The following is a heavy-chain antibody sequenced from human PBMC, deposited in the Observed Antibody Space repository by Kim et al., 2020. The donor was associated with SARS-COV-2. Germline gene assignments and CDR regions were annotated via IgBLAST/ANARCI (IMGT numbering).Heavy chain of an antibody. Sequence: GGSLRLSCAGSGFIFSNNWMTWVRQAPGKGLEWVSNIKQDGSEKSYVDSVKGRFTISRDNAKKSLYLQMSSLRAEDTAVYYCATRPPDNARIDYYDVFDYWGQGTMVTVSS. CDR2: IKQDGSEK. CDR3: ATRPPDNARIDYYDVFDY. D-gene: IGHD3-16*01. CDR1: GFIFSNNW. V-gene: IGHV3-7*03. J-gene: IGHJ4*02.